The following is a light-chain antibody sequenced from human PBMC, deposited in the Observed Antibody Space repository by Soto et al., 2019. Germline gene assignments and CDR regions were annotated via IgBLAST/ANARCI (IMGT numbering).Light chain of an antibody. V-gene: IGLV2-23*01. CDR2: EGT. CDR1: SSDIGGYNL. J-gene: IGLJ2*01. Sequence: QSVLTQPASVSGSPGQSITISCTGTSSDIGGYNLVSWYQHHPVEAPKLMIYEGTKRPSGVSNRFSGSKSGNRASLTISGLQAEDEADYYCCSYAGGSTLIFGGGTTLTVL. CDR3: CSYAGGSTLI.